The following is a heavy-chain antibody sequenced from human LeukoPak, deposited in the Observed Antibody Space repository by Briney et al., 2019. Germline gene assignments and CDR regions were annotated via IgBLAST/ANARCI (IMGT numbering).Heavy chain of an antibody. J-gene: IGHJ3*02. CDR3: ATSPNPFHM. CDR1: GFSFSIYW. V-gene: IGHV3-7*01. Sequence: PGGSLRLSCVGSGFSFSIYWMAWVREAPGKGLEWVASIKQDGSEQRYVDSVKGRFTISRDNAKNSLFLQMNRLGAEDTAVYYCATSPNPFHMWGQGTKVTVS. CDR2: IKQDGSEQ.